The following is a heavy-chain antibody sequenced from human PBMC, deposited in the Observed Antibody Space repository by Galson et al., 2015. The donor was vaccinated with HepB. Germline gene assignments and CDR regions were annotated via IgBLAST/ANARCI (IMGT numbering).Heavy chain of an antibody. CDR3: ATVITRHPQLGATGYFDF. J-gene: IGHJ4*02. CDR2: FDPEDGER. D-gene: IGHD3-9*01. Sequence: SVKVSCKASGYSLSELSMHWVRQPPGKGLEWMGGFDPEDGERISPQKFQGRVTMTEDTSTDTSYMGLTSLRSEDTAVYYCATVITRHPQLGATGYFDFWGQGTLVTVSS. V-gene: IGHV1-24*01. CDR1: GYSLSELS.